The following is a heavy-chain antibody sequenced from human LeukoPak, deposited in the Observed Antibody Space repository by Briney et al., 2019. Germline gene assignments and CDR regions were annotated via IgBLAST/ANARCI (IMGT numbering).Heavy chain of an antibody. CDR2: ITSSSSYI. J-gene: IGHJ4*02. CDR3: ARALSSTSCYE. Sequence: GGSLRLSCAASGFTFSSYSMNWVRQAPGKGLEWVSSITSSSSYIYYADSVKGRFTISRDNAKNSLYLQMNSLRAEDTAVYYCARALSSTSCYEWGQGTLVTVSS. V-gene: IGHV3-21*01. CDR1: GFTFSSYS. D-gene: IGHD2-2*01.